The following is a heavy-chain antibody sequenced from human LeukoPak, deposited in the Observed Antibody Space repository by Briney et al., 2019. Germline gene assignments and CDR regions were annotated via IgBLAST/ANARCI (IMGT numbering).Heavy chain of an antibody. J-gene: IGHJ5*02. CDR2: IKSDGST. Sequence: AGGSLRLSCAASGFTFSSKWMSWVRQAPGKGLVWVSRIKSDGSTIYADSVKGRFTISRDNAKNTLYLQMNSLRAEDTAIYYCARAVTYFYGSVTYDWFDPWGQGTLVTVSS. D-gene: IGHD3-10*01. CDR3: ARAVTYFYGSVTYDWFDP. V-gene: IGHV3-74*01. CDR1: GFTFSSKW.